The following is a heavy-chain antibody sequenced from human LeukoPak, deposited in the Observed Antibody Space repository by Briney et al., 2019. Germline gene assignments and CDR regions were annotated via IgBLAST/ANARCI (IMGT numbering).Heavy chain of an antibody. CDR1: GYTFTSYG. J-gene: IGHJ6*03. V-gene: IGHV1-18*01. Sequence: GASVKVSCKASGYTFTSYGISWVRQAPGQGLEWMGWISAYNGNTNYAQKLQGRVTMTTDTSTSTAYMELRSLRSDDTAVYYCARLQYSGSYSPYYYYMDVWGKGTTVTVSS. D-gene: IGHD1-26*01. CDR3: ARLQYSGSYSPYYYYMDV. CDR2: ISAYNGNT.